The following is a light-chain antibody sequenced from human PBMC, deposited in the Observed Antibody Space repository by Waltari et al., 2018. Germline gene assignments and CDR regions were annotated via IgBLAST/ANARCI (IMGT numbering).Light chain of an antibody. J-gene: IGKJ1*01. V-gene: IGKV3-20*01. CDR2: GAS. CDR1: QTIGRT. CDR3: QNYERLPVT. Sequence: EVVLTQSPGTLSLSPGERATLSCRASQTIGRTLTWYQQQPGQSPRPRMYGASIRAAGTPDRFSGRGSGTDFILTITRLEPEDFAVYYCQNYERLPVTFGQGTKVEIK.